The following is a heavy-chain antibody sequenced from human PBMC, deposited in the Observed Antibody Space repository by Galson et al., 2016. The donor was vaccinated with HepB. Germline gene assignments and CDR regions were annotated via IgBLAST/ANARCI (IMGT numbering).Heavy chain of an antibody. V-gene: IGHV4-31*03. Sequence: LSLTCTVSGGSISSGGYYWXWIRQHPGKGLEWIGYIYHSGSTYYNPSLKSRVSISVDTSKNQFSLRLSSVTAADTAVYYCARGRSNGLGNVGYWGQGTLVTVSS. CDR3: ARGRSNGLGNVGY. CDR1: GGSISSGGYY. J-gene: IGHJ4*02. D-gene: IGHD2-8*01. CDR2: IYHSGST.